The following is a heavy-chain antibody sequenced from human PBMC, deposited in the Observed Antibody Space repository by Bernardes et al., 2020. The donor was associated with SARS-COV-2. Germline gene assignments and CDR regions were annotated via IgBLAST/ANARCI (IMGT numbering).Heavy chain of an antibody. V-gene: IGHV4-39*02. CDR1: DDSVSSSSYY. Sequence: SETLSLTCTVSDDSVSSSSYYWGWIRQPPGKGLEWIGCIYYSGNTYYNPSLKSRVTISVDTSKRQFSLKLSSVTAADTALYYCAREVSSDYGMDVWGQGTTVTVSS. D-gene: IGHD3-22*01. CDR2: IYYSGNT. J-gene: IGHJ6*02. CDR3: AREVSSDYGMDV.